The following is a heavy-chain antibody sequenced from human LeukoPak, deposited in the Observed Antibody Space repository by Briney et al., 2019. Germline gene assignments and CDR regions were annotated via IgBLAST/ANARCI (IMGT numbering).Heavy chain of an antibody. Sequence: GGSLRLSCAASGFTFSSYGMHWVRQAPGKGLEWVAFIRYDGSNKYYVDSVKGRFTISRDNSKNTLYLQMNSLRAEDTAVYYCAKDRRECSGGSCYGMESFDYWGQGTLVTVSS. CDR3: AKDRRECSGGSCYGMESFDY. CDR1: GFTFSSYG. D-gene: IGHD2-15*01. CDR2: IRYDGSNK. J-gene: IGHJ4*02. V-gene: IGHV3-30*02.